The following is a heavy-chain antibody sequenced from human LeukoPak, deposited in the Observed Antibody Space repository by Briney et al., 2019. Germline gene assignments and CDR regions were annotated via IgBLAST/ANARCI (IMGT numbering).Heavy chain of an antibody. J-gene: IGHJ4*02. CDR2: IKQDGSEK. V-gene: IGHV3-7*05. Sequence: GGSLRLSCAASGFTFSNYAMNWVRQAPGKGLEWVANIKQDGSEKYYVDSVKGRFTISRDNAKNSLYLQMNSLRAEDTAVYYCARDRYTAMVDYWGQGTLVTVSS. CDR1: GFTFSNYA. D-gene: IGHD5-18*01. CDR3: ARDRYTAMVDY.